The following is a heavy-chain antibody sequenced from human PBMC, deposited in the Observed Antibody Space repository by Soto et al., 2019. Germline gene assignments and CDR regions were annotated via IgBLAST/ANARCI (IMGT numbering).Heavy chain of an antibody. V-gene: IGHV4-34*01. CDR1: GGSFSATY. CDR3: ASARFDY. CDR2: INHRGNT. Sequence: SETLSLTCAVNGGSFSATYWTWIRQPPGKGLEWIGEINHRGNTNYSPSLKNRVTISVDASNNHFSLKLTSVTAADTAIYFCASARFDYWGRGILVTVSS. J-gene: IGHJ4*02.